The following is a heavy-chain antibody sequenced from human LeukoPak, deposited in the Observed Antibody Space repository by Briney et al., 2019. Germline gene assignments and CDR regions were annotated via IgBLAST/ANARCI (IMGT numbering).Heavy chain of an antibody. CDR2: IYYSGST. V-gene: IGHV4-59*08. CDR3: ARRQALNFDY. Sequence: PSETLSLTCTVSGGSISSYYWSWLRQPPGKGLEWIGYIYYSGSTNYNPSLKSRVTISVDTSKNQCSLKLSSVTAADTAVYYCARRQALNFDYWGQGTLVTVSS. J-gene: IGHJ4*02. CDR1: GGSISSYY. D-gene: IGHD6-19*01.